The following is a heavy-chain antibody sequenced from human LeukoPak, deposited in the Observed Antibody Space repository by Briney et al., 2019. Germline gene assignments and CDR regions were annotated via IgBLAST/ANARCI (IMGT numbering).Heavy chain of an antibody. J-gene: IGHJ4*02. CDR1: GYTFTSYG. D-gene: IGHD3-16*02. Sequence: ASVKVSCKASGYTFTSYGISWVRQAPGQGLEWMGWISAYNGNTNYAQKLQGRVTMTTDTSTSTAYMELRSLRSDDTAVYYWARVPFSGLSHPRPYFDYWGQGTLVTVSS. CDR2: ISAYNGNT. V-gene: IGHV1-18*01. CDR3: ARVPFSGLSHPRPYFDY.